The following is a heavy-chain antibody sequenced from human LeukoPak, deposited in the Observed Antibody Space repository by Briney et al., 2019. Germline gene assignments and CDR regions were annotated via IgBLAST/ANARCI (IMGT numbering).Heavy chain of an antibody. V-gene: IGHV3-7*01. Sequence: GGSLRLSCAASGFTFSRYWMTWVRQAPGKGLEWVANIHKDGSEEYYVGSVRGRFTISRDNAKNSLSLQMNSLGAEDTAVYFCARLLVYGSGAEAFDYWGQGTLVTVSS. CDR2: IHKDGSEE. CDR3: ARLLVYGSGAEAFDY. CDR1: GFTFSRYW. J-gene: IGHJ4*02. D-gene: IGHD3-10*01.